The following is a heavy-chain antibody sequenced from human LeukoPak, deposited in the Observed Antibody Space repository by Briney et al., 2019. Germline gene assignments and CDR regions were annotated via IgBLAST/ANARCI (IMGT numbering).Heavy chain of an antibody. CDR3: ARDRWGYPNYLDY. CDR2: ISSNGGST. J-gene: IGHJ4*02. V-gene: IGHV3-64*01. CDR1: GFTLSSYA. Sequence: GGSLRLSCAASGFTLSSYAMHWVRQAPGKGLEYVSAISSNGGSTYYANSVKGRFTISRDNSKNTVYLQMGSLRPEDMAVYHCARDRWGYPNYLDYWGQGTLVTVSS. D-gene: IGHD4-23*01.